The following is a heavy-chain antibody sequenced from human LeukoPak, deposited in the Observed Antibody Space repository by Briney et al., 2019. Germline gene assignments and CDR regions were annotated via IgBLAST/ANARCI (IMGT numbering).Heavy chain of an antibody. D-gene: IGHD3-10*01. Sequence: AASVKVSCKASGYTFTSYDINWVRQASGQGLEWVGWMNPNSGNTGYAQKFQGRVTMTRDTSISTAYMELFGLRSDDTAVYYCARGLFRGVIIRYYYGMDVWGQGTTVTVSS. V-gene: IGHV1-8*01. CDR3: ARGLFRGVIIRYYYGMDV. CDR1: GYTFTSYD. J-gene: IGHJ6*02. CDR2: MNPNSGNT.